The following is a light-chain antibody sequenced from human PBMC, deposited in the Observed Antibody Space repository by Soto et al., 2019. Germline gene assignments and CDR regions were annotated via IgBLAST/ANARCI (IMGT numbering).Light chain of an antibody. J-gene: IGKJ2*01. CDR2: GAS. CDR3: QQYNDWPWT. CDR1: QSVSST. Sequence: EIVMTQSPATLSVSPGERATLSCRASQSVSSTLAWYQQKAGQAPRLLIYGASTRATGIPARFSGSGSGTEFTLTISSLQSEDFAVYYCQQYNDWPWTFGQGTKLEIK. V-gene: IGKV3-15*01.